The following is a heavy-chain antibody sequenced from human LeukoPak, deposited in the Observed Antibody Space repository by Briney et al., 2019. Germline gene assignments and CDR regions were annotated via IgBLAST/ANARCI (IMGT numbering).Heavy chain of an antibody. CDR2: IGFSTTYI. V-gene: IGHV3-21*01. D-gene: IGHD6-13*01. J-gene: IGHJ4*02. CDR3: TGHHQAYSRTY. CDR1: AFTFSSHT. Sequence: PGGSLRLSCAGSAFTFSSHTINWVRQAPGRGLEWVSCIGFSTTYIHYADSVKGRFTVTRDNAKGSVSLQMNSLRAEDTAVYYCTGHHQAYSRTYWGQGTLVTVSS.